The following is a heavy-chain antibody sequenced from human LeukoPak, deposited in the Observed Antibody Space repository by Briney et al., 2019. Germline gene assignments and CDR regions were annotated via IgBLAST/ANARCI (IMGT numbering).Heavy chain of an antibody. D-gene: IGHD6-13*01. CDR1: GYTLDRFG. CDR2: INPYNGKT. Sequence: PGASVKVSCKASGYTLDRFGISWVRQAPGLGLEWLGWINPYNGKTIFGEKFQGRVTMTTDTSTSTVYMELTSLRSDDTAVYFCARDTPQHLKRFDYWGQGTLVTVSS. J-gene: IGHJ4*02. CDR3: ARDTPQHLKRFDY. V-gene: IGHV1-18*01.